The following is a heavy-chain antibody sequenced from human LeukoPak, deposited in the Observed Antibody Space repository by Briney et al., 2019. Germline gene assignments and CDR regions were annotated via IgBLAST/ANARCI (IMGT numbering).Heavy chain of an antibody. CDR3: ARDLDPDYYDSSGLLGY. D-gene: IGHD3-22*01. CDR1: GYTFTSYG. V-gene: IGHV1-18*01. J-gene: IGHJ4*02. CDR2: ISAYNGNT. Sequence: ASVKVSCKASGYTFTSYGISWVRQAPRQGLEWMGWISAYNGNTNYAQKLQGRVTMTTDTSTSTAYMELRSLRSDDTAVYYCARDLDPDYYDSSGLLGYWGQGTLVTVSS.